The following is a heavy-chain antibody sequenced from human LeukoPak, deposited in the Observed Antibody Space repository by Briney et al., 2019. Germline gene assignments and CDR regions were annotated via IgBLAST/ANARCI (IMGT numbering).Heavy chain of an antibody. D-gene: IGHD3-3*01. V-gene: IGHV4-59*01. J-gene: IGHJ4*02. CDR2: IYYSGST. CDR1: GGSISSYY. CDR3: ASRITIFGVVRADY. Sequence: PETLSLTCTVSGGSISSYYWSWIRQPPGKGLEWIGYIYYSGSTNYNPSLKSRVTISVDTSKNQFSLKLSSVTAADTAVYYCASRITIFGVVRADYWGQGTLVTVSS.